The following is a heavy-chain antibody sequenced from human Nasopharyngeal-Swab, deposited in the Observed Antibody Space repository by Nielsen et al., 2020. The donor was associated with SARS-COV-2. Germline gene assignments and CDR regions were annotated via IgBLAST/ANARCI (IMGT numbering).Heavy chain of an antibody. CDR2: ISYDGSNK. CDR3: AREDTMIVTPDY. Sequence: GESLKISCAASGFTFSSYAMHWVRQAPGKGLEWVAVISYDGSNKYYADSVKGRFTISRDKSKNTLYLQMNSLRAEDTAVYYCAREDTMIVTPDYWGQGTLVTVSS. CDR1: GFTFSSYA. V-gene: IGHV3-30-3*01. D-gene: IGHD3-22*01. J-gene: IGHJ4*02.